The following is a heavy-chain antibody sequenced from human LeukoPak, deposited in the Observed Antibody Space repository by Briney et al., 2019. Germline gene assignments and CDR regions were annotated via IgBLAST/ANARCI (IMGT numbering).Heavy chain of an antibody. J-gene: IGHJ4*02. CDR2: INAGNGNT. CDR3: ARGSAITGTTGYDY. D-gene: IGHD1-20*01. Sequence: ASVKVTRKASGYTFTSYAMHWVRQAPGQRLEWMGWINAGNGNTKYSQKFQGRVTITRDTSASTAYMELSSLRSEDTAVYYCARGSAITGTTGYDYWGQGTLVTVSS. CDR1: GYTFTSYA. V-gene: IGHV1-3*01.